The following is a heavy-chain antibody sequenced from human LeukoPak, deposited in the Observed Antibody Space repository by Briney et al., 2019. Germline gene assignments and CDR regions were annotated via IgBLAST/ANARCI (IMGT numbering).Heavy chain of an antibody. CDR2: IYPRDGST. CDR1: GYSFTSNY. J-gene: IGHJ3*02. D-gene: IGHD3-16*02. V-gene: IGHV1-46*01. CDR3: ARDAGSTYDYVWGSYRYAENAFDI. Sequence: ASVKVSCKASGYSFTSNYIHWVRQAPGQGLEWMGMIYPRDGSTSYAQKFQGRVTMTTDTSTSTAYMELRSLRSDDTAVYYCARDAGSTYDYVWGSYRYAENAFDIWGQGTMVTVSS.